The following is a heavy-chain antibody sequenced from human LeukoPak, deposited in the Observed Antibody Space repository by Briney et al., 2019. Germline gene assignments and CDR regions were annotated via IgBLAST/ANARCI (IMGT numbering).Heavy chain of an antibody. D-gene: IGHD3-3*01. J-gene: IGHJ4*02. CDR1: GYTFTGYY. CDR3: ATARTIFGVVIENGY. V-gene: IGHV1-2*02. Sequence: ASVKVSCKASGYTFTGYYMHWVRQAPGQGLEWMGWINPNSGGTDYAQKFQGRVIMTRDTSISTAYMELSRLRSDDTAVYYCATARTIFGVVIENGYWGQGTLVTVSS. CDR2: INPNSGGT.